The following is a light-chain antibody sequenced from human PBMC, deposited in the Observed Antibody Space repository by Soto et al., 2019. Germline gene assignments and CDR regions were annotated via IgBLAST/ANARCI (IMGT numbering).Light chain of an antibody. V-gene: IGLV2-11*01. J-gene: IGLJ2*01. Sequence: QSALTQPRSVSGSPGQAVTISCTGTSSDVGGYNYVSWYQQHPGKAPKLIIYDVSKRPSGVPDRFSGSKSGNPASLTISGLQAEDEADYYCCSYAGSYTFDFGGGTKLTVL. CDR3: CSYAGSYTFD. CDR2: DVS. CDR1: SSDVGGYNY.